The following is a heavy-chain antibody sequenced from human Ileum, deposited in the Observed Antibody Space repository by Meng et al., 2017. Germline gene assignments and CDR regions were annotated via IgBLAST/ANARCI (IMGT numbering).Heavy chain of an antibody. CDR2: TYYRSKWHN. CDR1: GDSVSSNSAA. V-gene: IGHV6-1*01. CDR3: ATWRIGY. J-gene: IGHJ4*02. Sequence: QVQLQPSGPGLVKPSQTLPLPCAISGDSVSSNSAAWNWIRQSPSRGLEWLGRTYYRSKWHNDYAEPVKGRISINPDTSKNQFSLHLNSVTPEDTAVYYCATWRIGYWGQGTLVTVSS.